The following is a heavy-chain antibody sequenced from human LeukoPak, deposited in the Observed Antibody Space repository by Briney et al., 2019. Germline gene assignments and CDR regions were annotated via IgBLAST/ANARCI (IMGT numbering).Heavy chain of an antibody. Sequence: SETLSLTCTVSGGSITSSSYYWGWIRQPPGKGLQWIGSFYYSGSTYYNPSLKSRVTIYVDTSKNQFSLKLSSVTAADTAVYYCASNTYYYDSSGYYPFEYWGQGTLVTVSS. V-gene: IGHV4-39*07. CDR3: ASNTYYYDSSGYYPFEY. D-gene: IGHD3-22*01. CDR1: GGSITSSSYY. CDR2: FYYSGST. J-gene: IGHJ4*02.